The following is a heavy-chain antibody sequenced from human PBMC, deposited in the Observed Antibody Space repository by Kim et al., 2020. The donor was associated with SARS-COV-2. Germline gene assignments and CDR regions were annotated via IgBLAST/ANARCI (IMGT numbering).Heavy chain of an antibody. V-gene: IGHV3-23*03. J-gene: IGHJ6*02. D-gene: IGHD3-10*01. CDR2: IYSGGSNT. CDR1: GFTFSSYA. CDR3: AKEGNYGSGSYYNAGGNMDV. Sequence: GGSLRLSCAASGFTFSSYAMSWVRQAPGKGLEWVSVIYSGGSNTYYADSVKGRFTISRDNSKNTLYLQMNSLRAEDTAVYYCAKEGNYGSGSYYNAGGNMDVWGQGTTVTVSS.